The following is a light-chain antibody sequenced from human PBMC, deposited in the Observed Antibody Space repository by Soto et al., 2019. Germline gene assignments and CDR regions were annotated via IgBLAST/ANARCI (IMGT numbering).Light chain of an antibody. Sequence: EIVLTQSPGTLSLSPGERATLSCRASQTVTNDYLAWYQQKPGQAPRLLIFGASSRATGIPDRFGGSGSGTDFTLPISSLEPDDFAVYYCQQYGSSPLFTFGPGTKVDFK. CDR2: GAS. J-gene: IGKJ3*01. CDR1: QTVTNDY. CDR3: QQYGSSPLFT. V-gene: IGKV3-20*01.